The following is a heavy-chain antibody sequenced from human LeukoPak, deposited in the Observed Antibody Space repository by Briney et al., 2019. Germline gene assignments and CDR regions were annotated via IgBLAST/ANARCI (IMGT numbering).Heavy chain of an antibody. D-gene: IGHD1-26*01. CDR2: INYSGTT. J-gene: IGHJ4*02. CDR3: GRLGTYSGNIFDT. Sequence: SETLSLTYAVSGGSFSSDSYYWVWVRQPPGKGLEWTGSINYSGTTYYSSSLKSRITLSMDASKNQFSLRLTSVTAADKAVYYCGRLGTYSGNIFDTWGQGTLVTVSS. CDR1: GGSFSSDSYY. V-gene: IGHV4-39*01.